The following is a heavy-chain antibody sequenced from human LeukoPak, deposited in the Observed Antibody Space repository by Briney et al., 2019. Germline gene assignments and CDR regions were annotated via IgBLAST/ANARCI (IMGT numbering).Heavy chain of an antibody. CDR1: GFTFSSYS. Sequence: GGSLRLSCAASGFTFSSYSMNWVRQAPGKGLEWVSSISSSSSYIYYADSVKGQFTISRGNAKNSLYLQMNSLRAEDTAVYYCASRGYSYGYGVPWYYYGMDVWGQGTTVTVSS. D-gene: IGHD5-18*01. CDR3: ASRGYSYGYGVPWYYYGMDV. V-gene: IGHV3-21*01. CDR2: ISSSSSYI. J-gene: IGHJ6*02.